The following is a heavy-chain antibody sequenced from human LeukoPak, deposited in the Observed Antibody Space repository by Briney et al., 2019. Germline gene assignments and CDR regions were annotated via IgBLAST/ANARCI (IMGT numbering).Heavy chain of an antibody. J-gene: IGHJ6*03. V-gene: IGHV4-39*07. CDR1: GGSISSSSYY. CDR3: ARVNSEYYYYYYYMDV. Sequence: ASETLSLTCTVSGGSISSSSYYWGWIRQPPGKGLEWIGSIYYSGSTYYNPSLKSRVTISVDTSKNQFSLKLSSVTAADTAVYYCARVNSEYYYYYYYMDVWGKGTTVTVSS. D-gene: IGHD2/OR15-2a*01. CDR2: IYYSGST.